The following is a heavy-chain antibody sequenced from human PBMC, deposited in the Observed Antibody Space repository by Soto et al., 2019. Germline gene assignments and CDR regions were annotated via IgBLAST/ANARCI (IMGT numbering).Heavy chain of an antibody. V-gene: IGHV3-74*01. D-gene: IGHD3-22*01. J-gene: IGHJ4*02. CDR1: GFTFSSYW. CDR3: VRDYDSSGYNSDY. Sequence: GSLRLSCAASGFTFSSYWMHWVRQVPGKGLVWVSRINSEGTGTIYADSVKGRFTISRDNAKNTLYLQMNSLRAEDTAVYYCVRDYDSSGYNSDYWGQGTRVTVS. CDR2: INSEGTGT.